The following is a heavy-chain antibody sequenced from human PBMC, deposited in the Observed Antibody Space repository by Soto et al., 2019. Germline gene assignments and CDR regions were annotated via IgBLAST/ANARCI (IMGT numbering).Heavy chain of an antibody. J-gene: IGHJ4*02. Sequence: QVQLVQSGAEVKKPGSSVKVSCKASGGTFSSYAISWVRQAPGQGLEWMGGIIPIFGTANYAQKFQGRVTITADESTSTAYMELSSLRSEDTAVYYCAILSIAVAGLSIPPYFDYWGQGTLVTVSS. V-gene: IGHV1-69*12. CDR1: GGTFSSYA. CDR2: IIPIFGTA. D-gene: IGHD6-19*01. CDR3: AILSIAVAGLSIPPYFDY.